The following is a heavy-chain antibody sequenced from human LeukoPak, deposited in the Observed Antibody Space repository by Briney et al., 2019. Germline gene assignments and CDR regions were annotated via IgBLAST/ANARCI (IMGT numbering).Heavy chain of an antibody. CDR2: ISGSGSGT. CDR3: AKAGGAYSSTYYFHY. Sequence: GSLRLSCAASGFTFSSYAMSWVRQAAGKGLEWVSTISGSGSGTYYADSVKGRFTISRDNSKNTLYLQMNSLRAEDTAVYYCAKAGGAYSSTYYFHYWGQGTLVTVSS. V-gene: IGHV3-23*01. J-gene: IGHJ4*02. CDR1: GFTFSSYA. D-gene: IGHD6-19*01.